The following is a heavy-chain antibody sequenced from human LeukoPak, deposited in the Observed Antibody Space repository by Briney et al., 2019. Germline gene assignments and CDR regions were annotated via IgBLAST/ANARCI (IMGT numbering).Heavy chain of an antibody. V-gene: IGHV1-69*05. CDR1: GGTFSSYA. J-gene: IGHJ4*02. CDR2: IIPIFGTA. D-gene: IGHD2-2*01. CDR3: ARDPAEVVPAASYFDY. Sequence: SVKVSCKASGGTFSSYAISWVRQAPGQGLEWMGGIIPIFGTANYAQKFQGRVTITTDESTSTAYMELSSLRSEDTAVYYCARDPAEVVPAASYFDYWGQGTLVTVSS.